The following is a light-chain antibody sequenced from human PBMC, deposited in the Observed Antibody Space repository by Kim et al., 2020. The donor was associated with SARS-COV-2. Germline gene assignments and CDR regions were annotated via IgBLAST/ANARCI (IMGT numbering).Light chain of an antibody. CDR3: QSADDTGASGV. J-gene: IGLJ3*02. V-gene: IGLV3-25*03. Sequence: PGQTATITCSGDAWPNQFTYWYQQKPGQAPVLVISRDSERPSGIPERFSASSSGTTVTLTISRVQAVDEADYYCQSADDTGASGVFGGGTQLTVL. CDR1: AWPNQF. CDR2: RDS.